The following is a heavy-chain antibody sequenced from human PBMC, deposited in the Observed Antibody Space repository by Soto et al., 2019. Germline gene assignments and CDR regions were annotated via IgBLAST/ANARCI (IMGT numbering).Heavy chain of an antibody. D-gene: IGHD3-22*01. CDR2: IRSDSSDV. V-gene: IGHV3-48*02. CDR1: GFTFSSYS. CDR3: ARVYYYDRRASAIFGY. J-gene: IGHJ4*02. Sequence: EVQLVESGGGLVQPGGSLRLSCAASGFTFSSYSMNWVRQAPGKGPEWVSVIRSDSSDVYYADSVRGRFTISRDDAKNTLYLQMNSLRDEDTAVYYCARVYYYDRRASAIFGYWGQGTLVTVSS.